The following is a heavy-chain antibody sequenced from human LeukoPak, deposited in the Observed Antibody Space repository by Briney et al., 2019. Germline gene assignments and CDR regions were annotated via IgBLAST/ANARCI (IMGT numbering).Heavy chain of an antibody. J-gene: IGHJ3*02. CDR2: INHSGST. CDR3: ARANYYGTSGYSRGAFDI. V-gene: IGHV4-34*01. CDR1: GGSFSGYY. Sequence: SETLSLTCAVYGGSFSGYYWSWIRQPPGKGLEWIGEINHSGSTNYNPSLKSRVTISVDTSKNQFSLKLSSVTAADTAVYYCARANYYGTSGYSRGAFDIWGQGTMVTVSS. D-gene: IGHD3-22*01.